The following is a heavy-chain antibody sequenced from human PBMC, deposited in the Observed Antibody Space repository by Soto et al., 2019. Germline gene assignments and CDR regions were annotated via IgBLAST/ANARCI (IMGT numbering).Heavy chain of an antibody. J-gene: IGHJ6*02. CDR2: ITHGGTS. CDR3: ARGRRKQQPVAYYHSYGLDV. Sequence: WIWIRQTPGRGLEWIGEITHGGTSNSNPSLKSRVTISVDTSKSQFSLKLNSVTAADTGVYYCARGRRKQQPVAYYHSYGLDVWGLGTTVMVSS. V-gene: IGHV4-34*01. D-gene: IGHD6-13*01.